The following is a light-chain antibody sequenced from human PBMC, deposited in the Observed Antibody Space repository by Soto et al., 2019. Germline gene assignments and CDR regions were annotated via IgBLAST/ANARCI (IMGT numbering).Light chain of an antibody. CDR3: QQYNSYSRT. CDR1: QSISSW. CDR2: KAS. V-gene: IGKV1-5*03. Sequence: IQLTQSPSALSASLVDRVTITCRASQSISSWLAWYQQKPGKAPKLLIYKASSLESGVPSRFSGSGSGTEFTLTISSLQPDDFATYYCQQYNSYSRTFGQGTMVDIK. J-gene: IGKJ1*01.